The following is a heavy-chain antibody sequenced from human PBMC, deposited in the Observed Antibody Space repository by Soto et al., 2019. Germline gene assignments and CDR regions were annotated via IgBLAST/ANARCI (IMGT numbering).Heavy chain of an antibody. J-gene: IGHJ4*02. CDR3: ARGRRMGYYGSGSDDFDY. CDR2: IYYSGSS. D-gene: IGHD3-10*01. V-gene: IGHV4-30-4*01. Sequence: QVQLQESGPGLVKPSQTLSLTCTVSGGSISSGDYYWSWIRQPPGKGLEWIGYIYYSGSSYYNPPLKSRLTISVDTSKKQFALKLSSVTAADTAVYYCARGRRMGYYGSGSDDFDYWGQGTLVTGSA. CDR1: GGSISSGDYY.